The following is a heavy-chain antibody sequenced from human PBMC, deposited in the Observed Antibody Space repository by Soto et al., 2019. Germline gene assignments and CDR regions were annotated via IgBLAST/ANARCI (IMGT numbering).Heavy chain of an antibody. CDR2: IYYTGST. CDR1: GASTSSNSFY. J-gene: IGHJ1*01. Sequence: GPGPQGSSETLSLTCTVSGASTSSNSFYWGWIRQPPGKGLEWIGTIYYTGSTYYNPSLKSRITVSVDTSKNLLSLRLTSVTAADTAVYYCARTDNVGYYQHFGQGNLVTISS. V-gene: IGHV4-39*01. CDR3: ARTDNVGYYQH. D-gene: IGHD3-3*01.